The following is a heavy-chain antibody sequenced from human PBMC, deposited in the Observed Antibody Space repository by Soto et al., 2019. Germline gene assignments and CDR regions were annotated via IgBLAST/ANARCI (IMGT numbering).Heavy chain of an antibody. CDR1: GFSVSDYS. CDR3: ATWAIAVGGEGF. CDR2: ISSTGDLT. J-gene: IGHJ4*02. Sequence: GGSLRLSCTASGFSVSDYSVNWVRQAPGKGLEWISYISSTGDLTLYADSVKGRFTIARDIAKNSLYVLMDSLRDEDSAVYYCATWAIAVGGEGFWGQGSLVTVSS. D-gene: IGHD2-21*01. V-gene: IGHV3-48*02.